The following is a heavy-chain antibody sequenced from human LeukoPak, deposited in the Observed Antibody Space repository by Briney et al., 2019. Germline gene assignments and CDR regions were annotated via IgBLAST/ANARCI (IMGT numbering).Heavy chain of an antibody. V-gene: IGHV4-34*01. Sequence: SETLSLTCAVYGGSFSGYYWSWSRQPPGKGLEWIGEINHSGSTNYNPSLKSRVTISVDTSKNQFSLKLSSVTAADTAVYYCARRGYSYGRNDAFDIWGQGTMVTVSS. D-gene: IGHD5-18*01. CDR2: INHSGST. J-gene: IGHJ3*02. CDR3: ARRGYSYGRNDAFDI. CDR1: GGSFSGYY.